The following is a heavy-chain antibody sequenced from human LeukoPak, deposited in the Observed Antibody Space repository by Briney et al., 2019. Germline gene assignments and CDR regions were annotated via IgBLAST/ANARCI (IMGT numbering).Heavy chain of an antibody. J-gene: IGHJ5*02. D-gene: IGHD3-10*01. CDR1: GFTVSSNY. CDR3: ANTMVRGGMGFDP. Sequence: GRSLRLSCAASGFTVSSNYMSWVRQAPGKGLEWVSVIYSGGSTYYADSVKGRFTISRDNSKNTLYLQMNSLRAEDTAVYYCANTMVRGGMGFDPWGQGTLVTVSS. CDR2: IYSGGST. V-gene: IGHV3-53*01.